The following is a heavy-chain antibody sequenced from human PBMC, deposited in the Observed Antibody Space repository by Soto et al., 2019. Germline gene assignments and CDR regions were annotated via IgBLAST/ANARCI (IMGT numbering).Heavy chain of an antibody. CDR1: GGSISSYY. CDR3: ARDIGYSSGWYYFDY. J-gene: IGHJ4*02. Sequence: QVQLQESGPGLVKPSETLSITCTVSGGSISSYYWSWIRQPPGKGLEWIGYIYYSGSTNYNPSLKSRVTISVDTSKNQFSLKLSSVTAADTAVYYCARDIGYSSGWYYFDYWGQGTLVTVSS. D-gene: IGHD6-19*01. V-gene: IGHV4-59*01. CDR2: IYYSGST.